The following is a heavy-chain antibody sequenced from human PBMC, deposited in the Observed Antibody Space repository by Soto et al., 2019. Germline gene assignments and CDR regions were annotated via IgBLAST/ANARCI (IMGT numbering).Heavy chain of an antibody. J-gene: IGHJ6*02. CDR1: GYTFTGYY. V-gene: IGHV1-2*04. Sequence: VKVSCKASGYTFTGYYMHWVRQAPGQGLEWMGWINPNSGGTNYAQKFQGWVTMTRDTSISTAYMELSRLRSDDTAVYYCARGVTILARSGMDVWGQGTTVTVSS. D-gene: IGHD3-3*01. CDR3: ARGVTILARSGMDV. CDR2: INPNSGGT.